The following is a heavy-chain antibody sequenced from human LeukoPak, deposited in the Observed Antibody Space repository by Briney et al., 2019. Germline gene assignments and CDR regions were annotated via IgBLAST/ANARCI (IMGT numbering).Heavy chain of an antibody. D-gene: IGHD3-22*01. Sequence: ASVKVSCKASGYTCTSYGISWVRQAPGQGLEWMGWISAYNGNTNYAQKLQGRVTMTTDTSTSTAYMELRSLRSDDTAVYYCARGSHYDSSGYYPYYFDYWGQGTLVTVSS. CDR2: ISAYNGNT. CDR1: GYTCTSYG. V-gene: IGHV1-18*01. CDR3: ARGSHYDSSGYYPYYFDY. J-gene: IGHJ4*02.